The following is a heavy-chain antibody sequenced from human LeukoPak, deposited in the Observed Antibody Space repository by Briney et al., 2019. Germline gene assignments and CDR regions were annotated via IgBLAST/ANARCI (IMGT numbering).Heavy chain of an antibody. Sequence: PGGSLRLSCAASGFTVSSNYMSWVRQAPGKGLEWVSVIYSGGSTYYADSVKGRFTISRDNSKNTLYLQMNSLGAEDTAVYYCAKRGNGPFFDYWGQGTLVTVSS. CDR2: IYSGGST. CDR3: AKRGNGPFFDY. V-gene: IGHV3-53*01. CDR1: GFTVSSNY. J-gene: IGHJ4*02. D-gene: IGHD1-1*01.